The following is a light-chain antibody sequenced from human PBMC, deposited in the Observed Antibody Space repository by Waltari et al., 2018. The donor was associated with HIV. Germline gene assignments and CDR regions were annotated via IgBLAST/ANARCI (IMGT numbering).Light chain of an antibody. V-gene: IGLV1-47*01. J-gene: IGLJ3*02. CDR2: RNI. CDR3: ASWDDSLGGRWV. CDR1: RSDIGTNY. Sequence: QSVLTQPPSTSGTPGQTVTISCSGTRSDIGTNYVYWYQQVPGTAPKLLIYRNIQRPSGVPARFSCSKSGTSASLAISGLRSEDEAHYHCASWDDSLGGRWVFGGGTKLTVL.